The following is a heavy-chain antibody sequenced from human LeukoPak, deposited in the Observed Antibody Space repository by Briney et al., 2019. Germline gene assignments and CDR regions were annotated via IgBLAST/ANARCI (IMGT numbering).Heavy chain of an antibody. Sequence: SQTLSLTCAISGDSVSSNSAAWNWIRQSPSRGLEWLGRTYYRSKWYNDYAVSVKSRITINPDTSKNQFPLQLNSVTPEDTAVYYCARETTVVTLGSVPLDAFDIWGQGTMVTVSS. V-gene: IGHV6-1*01. CDR2: TYYRSKWYN. CDR3: ARETTVVTLGSVPLDAFDI. D-gene: IGHD4-23*01. CDR1: GDSVSSNSAA. J-gene: IGHJ3*02.